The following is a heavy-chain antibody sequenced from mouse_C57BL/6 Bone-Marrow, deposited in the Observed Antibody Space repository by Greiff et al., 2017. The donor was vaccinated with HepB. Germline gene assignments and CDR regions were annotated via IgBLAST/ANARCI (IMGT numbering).Heavy chain of an antibody. CDR2: IDPANGNT. CDR3: AITTVVAFYWYFDV. V-gene: IGHV14-3*01. J-gene: IGHJ1*03. Sequence: EVQGVESVAELVRPGASVKLSCTASGFNIKNTYMHWVKQRPEQGLEWIGRIDPANGNTKYAPKFQGKATITADTSSNTAYLQLSSLTSEDTAIYYCAITTVVAFYWYFDVWGTGTTVTVSS. CDR1: GFNIKNTY. D-gene: IGHD1-1*01.